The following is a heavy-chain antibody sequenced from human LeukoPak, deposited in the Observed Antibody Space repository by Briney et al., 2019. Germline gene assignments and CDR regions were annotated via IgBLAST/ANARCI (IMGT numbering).Heavy chain of an antibody. CDR1: GFTFSSYA. V-gene: IGHV3-23*01. J-gene: IGHJ6*03. Sequence: GGSLRLSCAASGFTFSSYAMSWVRQAPGKGLEWVSAISGSGVSTYYADSVKGRFTISRDNSKKTLYLQMDSLRGEDTAVYYCVGGGFGEAYYYYYYMDVWGKGTTVTVSS. CDR3: VGGGFGEAYYYYYYMDV. CDR2: ISGSGVST. D-gene: IGHD3-10*01.